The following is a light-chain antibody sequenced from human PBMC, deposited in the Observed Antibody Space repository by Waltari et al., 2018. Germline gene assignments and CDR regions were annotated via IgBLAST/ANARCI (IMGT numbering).Light chain of an antibody. V-gene: IGKV3-15*01. CDR1: ESVSSK. CDR3: QHYNNLPLT. Sequence: EIVMTPSPATLSVSPGERATLSCRASESVSSKLAWYQQRAGQAPRLLIYGASTRATGIPARFSGSGSGTEFTLTISSLQSEDFAVYFCQHYNNLPLTFGGGTKVEIK. J-gene: IGKJ4*01. CDR2: GAS.